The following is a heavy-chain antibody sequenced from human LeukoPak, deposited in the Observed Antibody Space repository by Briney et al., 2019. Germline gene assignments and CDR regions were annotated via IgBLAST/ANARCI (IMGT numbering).Heavy chain of an antibody. CDR1: GGSISSSSDF. V-gene: IGHV4-39*02. CDR3: ARDWHGDCSSTSCYTGICFD. Sequence: SETLSLTCTVSGGSISSSSDFWGWIRQPPGKGLEWIGSIYYSGSTYYNPSLKSRVTISVDTSKNQFSLKLSSVTAADTAVYHCARDWHGDCSSTSCYTGICFDWGQGTLVTVSS. D-gene: IGHD2-2*02. CDR2: IYYSGST. J-gene: IGHJ4*02.